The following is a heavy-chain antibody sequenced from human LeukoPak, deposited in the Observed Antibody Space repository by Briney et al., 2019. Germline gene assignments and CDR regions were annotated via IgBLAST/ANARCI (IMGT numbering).Heavy chain of an antibody. D-gene: IGHD1-26*01. V-gene: IGHV3-11*04. CDR2: IGSTI. CDR1: GFSFSDYY. Sequence: GGSLRLSCVASGFSFSDYYMSWIRQTPGKGLEWVSYIGSTIYYADSVKGRFTISRDNAKNSLYLQMNSLRAEDTAVYYCARDRGIVGTTGYYYMDVWGKGTTVTVSS. J-gene: IGHJ6*03. CDR3: ARDRGIVGTTGYYYMDV.